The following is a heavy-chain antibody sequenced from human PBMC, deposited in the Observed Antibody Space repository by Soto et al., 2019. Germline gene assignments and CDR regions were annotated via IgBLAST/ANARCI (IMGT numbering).Heavy chain of an antibody. D-gene: IGHD3-3*01. CDR1: GFTFNDYA. CDR2: ISGSLGSA. V-gene: IGHV3-23*01. CDR3: AKDSRLPGFGLLIHAFDI. Sequence: EMQLLESGGDLGQPGGSLRLSCAVSGFTFNDYAMSWVRPAPGKGLEWVSTISGSLGSAYYAASVEGRLTISGDNSNNTLYLQMNSLRVEDTATYYCAKDSRLPGFGLLIHAFDIWGHGTMVTVSS. J-gene: IGHJ3*02.